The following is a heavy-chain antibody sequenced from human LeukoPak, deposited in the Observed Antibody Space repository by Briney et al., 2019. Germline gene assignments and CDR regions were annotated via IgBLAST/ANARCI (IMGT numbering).Heavy chain of an antibody. CDR3: AKFSGTIETFDY. Sequence: PGGSLRLSCAASGFPFSSYAMRWVRQAPGKGLEWVAYIRFDGSNKYYADSVKGRFTISRDNSKNTLYLKINSWRDEGTAVYYCAKFSGTIETFDYWGQGTLVTVSS. D-gene: IGHD1-1*01. CDR2: IRFDGSNK. V-gene: IGHV3-30*02. J-gene: IGHJ4*02. CDR1: GFPFSSYA.